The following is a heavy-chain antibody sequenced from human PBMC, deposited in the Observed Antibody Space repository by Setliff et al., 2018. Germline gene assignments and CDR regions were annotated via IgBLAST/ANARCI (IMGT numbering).Heavy chain of an antibody. J-gene: IGHJ6*02. CDR1: GFTFWSYA. CDR2: ITHSGWDT. Sequence: PGGSLRLSCAASGFTFWSYAMSWVRQAPGKGLEWISAITHSGWDTYHADSVKGRFTISRANSQNTLFLQMNSLRVEDTAVYYCARDHVYGSQYYYYYYGMDVWGQGTTVTVSS. CDR3: ARDHVYGSQYYYYYYGMDV. D-gene: IGHD3-10*01. V-gene: IGHV3-23*01.